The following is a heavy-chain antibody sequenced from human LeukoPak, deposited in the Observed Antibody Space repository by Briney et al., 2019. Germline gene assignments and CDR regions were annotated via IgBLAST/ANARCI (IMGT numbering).Heavy chain of an antibody. Sequence: SQTLSLTCTVSGGSISKGGYYWSWIRQHPGKGLEWIGCIYDSGTTYYNPALQSRVTISVDTSDNQFSLKLRSLTAADTAVYYCARGGDRRGFDYWGQGTLVTVSS. CDR3: ARGGDRRGFDY. D-gene: IGHD1-14*01. V-gene: IGHV4-31*03. CDR1: GGSISKGGYY. J-gene: IGHJ4*02. CDR2: IYDSGTT.